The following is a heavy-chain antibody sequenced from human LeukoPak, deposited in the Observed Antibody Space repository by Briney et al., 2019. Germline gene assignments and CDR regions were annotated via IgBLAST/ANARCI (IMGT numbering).Heavy chain of an antibody. CDR3: ARTYSSSPRAFDI. J-gene: IGHJ3*02. CDR1: GGSISSGGYY. CDR2: IYHSGST. V-gene: IGHV4-30-2*01. D-gene: IGHD6-6*01. Sequence: TSETLSLTCTVSGGSISSGGYYWSWIRLPPGKGLEWIGYIYHSGSTYYNPSLKSRVTISVDRSKNQSSLKLSSVTAADTAVYYCARTYSSSPRAFDIWGQGTMVTVSS.